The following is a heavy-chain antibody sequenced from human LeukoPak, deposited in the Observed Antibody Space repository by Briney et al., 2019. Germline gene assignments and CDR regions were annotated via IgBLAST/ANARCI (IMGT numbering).Heavy chain of an antibody. CDR2: IYYSGST. D-gene: IGHD3-10*01. J-gene: IGHJ3*02. CDR3: ARGPILWHAFDI. Sequence: SETLSLTCTVSGGSISSYYWSWIRQPPGKGLEWIGYIYYSGSTNYNPSLKSRVTISVDTSKNQFSLKLSSVTAADTAVYYCARGPILWHAFDIWGQGTMVTVSS. V-gene: IGHV4-59*08. CDR1: GGSISSYY.